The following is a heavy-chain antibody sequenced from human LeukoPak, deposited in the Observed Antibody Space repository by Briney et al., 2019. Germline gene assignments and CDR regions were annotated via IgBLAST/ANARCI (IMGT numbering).Heavy chain of an antibody. CDR2: IYYSGST. CDR3: ARENYGDYEVYYYYMDV. D-gene: IGHD4-17*01. V-gene: IGHV4-39*07. J-gene: IGHJ6*03. Sequence: SETLSLTCTVSGGSISSSSYYWGWIRQPPGKGLEWIGSIYYSGSTYYNPSLKSRVTISVDTSKNQFSLKLSSVTAADTAVYYCARENYGDYEVYYYYMDVWGKGTTVTVSS. CDR1: GGSISSSSYY.